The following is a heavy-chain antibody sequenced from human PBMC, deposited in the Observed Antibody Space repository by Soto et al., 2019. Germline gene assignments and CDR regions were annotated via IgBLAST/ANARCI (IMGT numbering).Heavy chain of an antibody. V-gene: IGHV3-9*01. D-gene: IGHD5-12*01. Sequence: EVQLVESGGGLVQPGRSLRLSCAASGFTFDDYAMHWVRQAPGKGLEWVSGISWNSGSIGYADSVKGRFTISRDNAKNSLYLQMNSLRAEDTALYYCAKELWLRSGAGEASVGMDVWGQGTTVTVSS. J-gene: IGHJ6*02. CDR3: AKELWLRSGAGEASVGMDV. CDR2: ISWNSGSI. CDR1: GFTFDDYA.